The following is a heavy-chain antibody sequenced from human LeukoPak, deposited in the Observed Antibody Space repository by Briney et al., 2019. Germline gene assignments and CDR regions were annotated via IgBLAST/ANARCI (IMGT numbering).Heavy chain of an antibody. V-gene: IGHV3-64*01. D-gene: IGHD6-6*01. CDR3: ARDSKYSSSSGTPDY. J-gene: IGHJ4*02. CDR1: GFTFSSYA. CDR2: ISSNGGST. Sequence: GGSLRLSCAASGFTFSSYAMHWVRQAPGKGLEYVSAISSNGGSTYYAYSVKGRFTISRDNSKNTLYLQMGSLGAEDMAVYYCARDSKYSSSSGTPDYWGQGTLDTVSS.